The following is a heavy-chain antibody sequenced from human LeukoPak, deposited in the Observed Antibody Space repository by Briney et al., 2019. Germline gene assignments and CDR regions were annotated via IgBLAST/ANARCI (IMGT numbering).Heavy chain of an antibody. V-gene: IGHV1-69*04. CDR2: TIPIPGIA. J-gene: IGHJ4*02. CDR1: GGTFISYT. Sequence: GASVKVSCKASGGTFISYTISWVRQAPGQGLEWMGRTIPIPGIANYAQKFQGRVTITADKSTSTPYMELSSLRSEDTAVYYCAREDDFWSGLFDYWGQGTLVTVSS. CDR3: AREDDFWSGLFDY. D-gene: IGHD3-3*01.